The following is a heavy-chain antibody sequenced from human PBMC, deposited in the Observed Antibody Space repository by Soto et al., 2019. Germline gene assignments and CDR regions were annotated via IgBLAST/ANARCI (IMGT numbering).Heavy chain of an antibody. CDR2: ISAYNGNT. CDR1: GYTFTSYG. CDR3: ARVRRITMIVVVITPDAFDI. V-gene: IGHV1-18*01. Sequence: GASVKVSCKASGYTFTSYGISWVRQAPGQGLEWMGWISAYNGNTNYAQKLQGRVTMTTDTSTSTAYMELRSPRSDDTAVYYCARVRRITMIVVVITPDAFDIWGQGTMVTVSS. D-gene: IGHD3-22*01. J-gene: IGHJ3*02.